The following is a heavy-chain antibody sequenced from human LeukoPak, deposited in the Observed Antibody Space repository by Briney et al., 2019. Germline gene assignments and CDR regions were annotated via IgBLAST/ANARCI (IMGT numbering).Heavy chain of an antibody. Sequence: GGSLRLSCAASGFTFSSYSMNWVRQAPGKGLEWVSSISSSSSYIYYADSVKGRFTISRDNAKNSLYLQMNSLRAEDTAVYYCARDCVGYYYDSSGYWTWGQGTLVPVSS. CDR3: ARDCVGYYYDSSGYWT. CDR1: GFTFSSYS. V-gene: IGHV3-21*01. D-gene: IGHD3-22*01. CDR2: ISSSSSYI. J-gene: IGHJ5*02.